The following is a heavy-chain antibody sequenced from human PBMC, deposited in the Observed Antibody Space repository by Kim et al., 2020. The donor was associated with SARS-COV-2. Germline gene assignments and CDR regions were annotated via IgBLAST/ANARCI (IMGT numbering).Heavy chain of an antibody. CDR2: ISYDGSNK. CDR1: GFTFSSYA. CDR3: ARVLYGSGSYYPTPCGY. J-gene: IGHJ4*02. D-gene: IGHD3-10*01. V-gene: IGHV3-30-3*01. Sequence: GGSLRLSCAASGFTFSSYAMHWVRQAPGKGLEWVAVISYDGSNKYYADSVKGRFTISRDNSKNTLYLQMNSLRAEDTAVYYCARVLYGSGSYYPTPCGYWGQGTLVTVSS.